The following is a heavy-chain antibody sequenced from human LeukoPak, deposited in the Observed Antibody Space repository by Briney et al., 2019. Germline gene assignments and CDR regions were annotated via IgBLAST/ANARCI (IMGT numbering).Heavy chain of an antibody. J-gene: IGHJ5*02. V-gene: IGHV1-18*01. CDR3: ARDRRYCSSTSCKNWFDP. Sequence: GASVKVSCKASGYTFTSYGISWVRQAPGQGLEWTGWISAYNGNTNYAQKLQGRVTMTTDTSTSTAYMELRSLRSDDTAVYYCARDRRYCSSTSCKNWFDPWGQGTLVTVSS. CDR2: ISAYNGNT. D-gene: IGHD2-2*01. CDR1: GYTFTSYG.